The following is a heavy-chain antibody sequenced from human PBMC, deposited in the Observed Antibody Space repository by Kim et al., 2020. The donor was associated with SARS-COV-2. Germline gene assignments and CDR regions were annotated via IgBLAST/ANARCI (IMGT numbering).Heavy chain of an antibody. Sequence: GGSLRLSCAASGFTFSDYYMSWIRQAPGKGLEWVSYISSSSSYTNYADSVKGRFTISRDNAKNSLYLQMNSLRAEDTAVYYCARDPVTMVRGVIFHYGMDVWGQGTTVTVSS. CDR2: ISSSSSYT. CDR3: ARDPVTMVRGVIFHYGMDV. D-gene: IGHD3-10*01. CDR1: GFTFSDYY. V-gene: IGHV3-11*05. J-gene: IGHJ6*02.